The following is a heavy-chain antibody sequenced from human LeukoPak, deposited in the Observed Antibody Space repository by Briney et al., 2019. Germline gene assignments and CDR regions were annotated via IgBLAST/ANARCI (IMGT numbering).Heavy chain of an antibody. D-gene: IGHD6-13*01. CDR1: GGSISSYY. J-gene: IGHJ5*02. V-gene: IGHV4-59*01. CDR2: IYHSGST. CDR3: ARVFGYSSSWYFFDP. Sequence: SETLSLTCTVSGGSISSYYWTWIRQPPGKGLEWIGHIYHSGSTNYNPSLKSRVTISVDTSKNQFSLKLSSVTAADTAVYYCARVFGYSSSWYFFDPWGQGTLVTVSS.